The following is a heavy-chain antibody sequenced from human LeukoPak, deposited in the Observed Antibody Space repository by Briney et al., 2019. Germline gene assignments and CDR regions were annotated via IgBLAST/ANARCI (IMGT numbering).Heavy chain of an antibody. CDR2: LTGDTST. V-gene: IGHV3-23*01. J-gene: IGHJ2*01. D-gene: IGHD3-16*01. Sequence: GGSLRLSCETSGCTLSSFAMSWVRQAPGKGLEWVSVLTGDTSTYYHASMKGRFTISRDDSNNMLYHQRNNLTVEDTVRYYCASQGDYVAAWFFDLWGCGTLVTVS. CDR1: GCTLSSFA. CDR3: ASQGDYVAAWFFDL.